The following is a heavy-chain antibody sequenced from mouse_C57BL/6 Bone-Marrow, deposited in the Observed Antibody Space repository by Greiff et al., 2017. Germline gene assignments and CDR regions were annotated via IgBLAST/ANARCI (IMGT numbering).Heavy chain of an antibody. Sequence: VQLQQSGAELARPGASVKLSCKASGYTFTSYGISWVKQRTGQGLEWIGEIYPRSGNTYYNEKFKGKATLTADKSSSTAYMELRSLTSEDSAVYFCARSPITTVVAGYYAMDYWGQGTSVTVSS. V-gene: IGHV1-81*01. D-gene: IGHD1-1*01. CDR2: IYPRSGNT. CDR1: GYTFTSYG. J-gene: IGHJ4*01. CDR3: ARSPITTVVAGYYAMDY.